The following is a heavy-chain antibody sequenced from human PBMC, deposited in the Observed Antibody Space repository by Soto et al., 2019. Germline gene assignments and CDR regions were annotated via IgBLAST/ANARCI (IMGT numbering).Heavy chain of an antibody. CDR2: ISVSGGST. D-gene: IGHD3-22*01. J-gene: IGHJ4*02. Sequence: GGSLRLSCAASGFTFSSYAMSWFRQAPGKGLEWVSSISVSGGSTYYADSVKGRFTISRDNSKSTLFLHMNSLRAEATAVYYCAKAAGSDYYPVGYWGQGTLVTVSS. CDR3: AKAAGSDYYPVGY. V-gene: IGHV3-23*01. CDR1: GFTFSSYA.